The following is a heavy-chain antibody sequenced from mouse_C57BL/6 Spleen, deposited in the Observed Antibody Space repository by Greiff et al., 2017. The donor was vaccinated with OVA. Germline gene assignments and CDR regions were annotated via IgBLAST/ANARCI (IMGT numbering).Heavy chain of an antibody. Sequence: VQLKESGPGLVKPSQSLSLTCSVTGYSITSGYYWNWIRQFPGNKLEWMGYISYDGSNNYNPSLKNRISITRDTSKNQFFLKLNSVTTEDTATYYCATKRDYGAWFAYWGQGTLVTVSA. CDR3: ATKRDYGAWFAY. CDR2: ISYDGSN. CDR1: GYSITSGYY. V-gene: IGHV3-6*01. D-gene: IGHD2-4*01. J-gene: IGHJ3*01.